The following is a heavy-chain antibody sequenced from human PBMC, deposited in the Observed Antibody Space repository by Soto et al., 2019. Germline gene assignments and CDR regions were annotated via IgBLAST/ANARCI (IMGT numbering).Heavy chain of an antibody. CDR2: ISSSSSTI. CDR3: ASVPYSSGWYYFDY. J-gene: IGHJ4*02. CDR1: GFTFSSYS. V-gene: IGHV3-48*02. Sequence: PGGSLRLSCAASGFTFSSYSMNWVRQAPGKGLEWVSYISSSSSTIYYADSVKGRFTISRDNAKNSLYLQMNSLRDEDTAVYYCASVPYSSGWYYFDYWCQGTLVTVSS. D-gene: IGHD6-19*01.